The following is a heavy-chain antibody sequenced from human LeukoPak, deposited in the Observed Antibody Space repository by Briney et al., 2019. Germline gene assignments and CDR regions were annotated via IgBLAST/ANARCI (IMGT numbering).Heavy chain of an antibody. CDR2: ISSGGGFT. Sequence: GGSLRLSCAPSGFTFSTYAMSWVRQAPGKGLEWVSTISSGGGFTYYSDTVKGRFTISRDSSKNTLCLQMNSLRAEDTAVYYWAKDLRIRAGVPDYWGQGTLVTVSS. D-gene: IGHD2-8*01. J-gene: IGHJ4*02. CDR3: AKDLRIRAGVPDY. CDR1: GFTFSTYA. V-gene: IGHV3-23*01.